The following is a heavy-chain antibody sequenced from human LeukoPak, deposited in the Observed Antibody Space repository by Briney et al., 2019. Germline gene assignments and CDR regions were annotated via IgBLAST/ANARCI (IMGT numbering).Heavy chain of an antibody. CDR1: GGSISSYY. CDR3: ARSYYYYYYMDV. Sequence: SETLSLTCTVSGGSISSYYWSWIRQPPGKGLEWIGYIYTSGSTNYSPSLKSRVTISVDTSKNQFSLKLSSVTAADTAVYYCARSYYYYYYMDVWGKGTTVTVSS. V-gene: IGHV4-4*09. CDR2: IYTSGST. J-gene: IGHJ6*03.